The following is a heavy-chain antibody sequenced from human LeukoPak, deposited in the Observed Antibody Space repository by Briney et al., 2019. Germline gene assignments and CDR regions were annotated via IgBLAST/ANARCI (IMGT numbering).Heavy chain of an antibody. CDR2: IYYSGST. CDR1: DGSISSHY. V-gene: IGHV4-59*11. D-gene: IGHD2-2*01. CDR3: ARDIHQMDV. J-gene: IGHJ6*04. Sequence: PSETLSLTCTVSDGSISSHYWSWIRQPPGKGLEWIGYIYYSGSTNYDPSLKSRVTISVDTSKNQFSLKLSSVTAADTAVYYCARDIHQMDVWGKGTTVTVSS.